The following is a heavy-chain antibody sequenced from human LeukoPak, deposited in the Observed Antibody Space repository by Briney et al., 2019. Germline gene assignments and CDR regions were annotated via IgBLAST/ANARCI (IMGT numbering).Heavy chain of an antibody. D-gene: IGHD3-3*01. V-gene: IGHV3-9*01. Sequence: GGSLRLSCAASGFTFDDYAMHWVRQAPGKGLEWVSGISWNSGSIGYADSVKGRFTISRDNAKNSLYLQMNSLRAEDTALYYRAKDETDYDFWSGYRYYYMDVWGKGTTVTVSS. J-gene: IGHJ6*03. CDR1: GFTFDDYA. CDR3: AKDETDYDFWSGYRYYYMDV. CDR2: ISWNSGSI.